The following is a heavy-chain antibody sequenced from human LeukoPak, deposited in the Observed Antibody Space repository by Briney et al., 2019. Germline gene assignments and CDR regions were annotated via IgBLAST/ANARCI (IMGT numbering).Heavy chain of an antibody. Sequence: GGSLRLSCAASGFTFSTYAMSWVRQAPGKGLEWVSGISDSDGSTFYADSVKARFTISRDNSENTLFLQLYSLRAEDTAVYYCAKSRRGYTYGKFDYWGQGSLVIVSS. V-gene: IGHV3-23*01. J-gene: IGHJ4*02. CDR2: ISDSDGST. CDR1: GFTFSTYA. D-gene: IGHD5-18*01. CDR3: AKSRRGYTYGKFDY.